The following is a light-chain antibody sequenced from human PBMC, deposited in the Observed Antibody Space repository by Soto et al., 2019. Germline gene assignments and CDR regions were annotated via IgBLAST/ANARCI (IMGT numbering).Light chain of an antibody. Sequence: SYELTQPLSVSVALGQTARITCGGNNIGTKSVHWYQQKPGQAPVLVIYRDNNRPSGIPERFSGSNSGNTATLTISRVQAGDEADYSCQVWDSSTVVFGGGTKLTVL. J-gene: IGLJ2*01. CDR1: NIGTKS. CDR3: QVWDSSTVV. V-gene: IGLV3-9*01. CDR2: RDN.